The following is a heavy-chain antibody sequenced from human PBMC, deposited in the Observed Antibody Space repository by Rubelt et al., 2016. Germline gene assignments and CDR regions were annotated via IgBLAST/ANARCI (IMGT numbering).Heavy chain of an antibody. D-gene: IGHD2-2*01. J-gene: IGHJ6*02. CDR3: AGVTSRGGMDV. V-gene: IGHV4-59*12. Sequence: QVQLQESGPGLVKPSETLSLTCTVSGGSISSYYWSWIRQPPGKGLEWIGYMYSSGITNYNPSLKSRLTISVDTSKTQFSLKLGSGTAADTAVYYCAGVTSRGGMDVWGQGTTVTVSS. CDR2: MYSSGIT. CDR1: GGSISSYY.